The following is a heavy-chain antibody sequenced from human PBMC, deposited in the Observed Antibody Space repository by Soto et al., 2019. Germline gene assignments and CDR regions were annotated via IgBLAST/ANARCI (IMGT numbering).Heavy chain of an antibody. V-gene: IGHV4-31*03. J-gene: IGHJ4*02. CDR2: IYYSGST. CDR3: ARGITMIVVVKD. Sequence: SETLSLTCTFSCGSIISGGYYWSWIRQHPGKGLEWIGYIYYSGSTYYNPSLKSRVTISVDTSKNQFSLKLSSVTAADTAVYYCARGITMIVVVKDWGQGTLVTVSS. CDR1: CGSIISGGYY. D-gene: IGHD3-22*01.